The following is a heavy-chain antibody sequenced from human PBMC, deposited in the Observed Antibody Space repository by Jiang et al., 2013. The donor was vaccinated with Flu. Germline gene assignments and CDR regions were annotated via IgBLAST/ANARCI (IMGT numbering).Heavy chain of an antibody. D-gene: IGHD2-2*01. Sequence: GPGLVKPSETLSLDCTVSGGSMKTYYWTFVRQPAGKGLEWIGRIYSSGTATYNPALKSRVSTSIDTSKNQFSLQLRSVTAADTAVYYCAREKLAHESGSSYYSYYYAMDVWGQGTTVTVSS. CDR1: GGSMKTYY. V-gene: IGHV4-4*07. J-gene: IGHJ6*02. CDR3: AREKLAHESGSSYYSYYYAMDV. CDR2: IYSSGTA.